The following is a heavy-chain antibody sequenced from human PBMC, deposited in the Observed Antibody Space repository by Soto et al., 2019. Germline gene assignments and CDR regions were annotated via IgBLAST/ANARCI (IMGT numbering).Heavy chain of an antibody. Sequence: QITLKESGPTLVKPTQTLTLTCTFSGFSLSTSGVGVGWIRQPPGKALEWLALIYWDDDKRYSPCLKSRLTITKDTSKNQVVLTLTNMDPVDTATYYCAHSICTNGVCYHFFDYWGQGTLVTVSS. V-gene: IGHV2-5*02. J-gene: IGHJ4*02. D-gene: IGHD2-8*01. CDR2: IYWDDDK. CDR3: AHSICTNGVCYHFFDY. CDR1: GFSLSTSGVG.